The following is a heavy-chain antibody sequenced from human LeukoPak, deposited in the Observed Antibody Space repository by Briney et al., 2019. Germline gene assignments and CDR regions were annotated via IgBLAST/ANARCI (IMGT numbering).Heavy chain of an antibody. V-gene: IGHV4-38-2*01. CDR2: IYHSEST. CDR1: GYSISSGCY. CDR3: ARSVAKTLGYCSSTSCYGSNAFDV. D-gene: IGHD2-2*01. J-gene: IGHJ3*01. Sequence: SETLSCTCAVSGYSISSGCYWGWIRQPPGKGLEWIGTIYHSESTYYNPSLKSRVTISGDPSKNQFSLKLSSVTAADTAVYYCARSVAKTLGYCSSTSCYGSNAFDVWSERRLASVSS.